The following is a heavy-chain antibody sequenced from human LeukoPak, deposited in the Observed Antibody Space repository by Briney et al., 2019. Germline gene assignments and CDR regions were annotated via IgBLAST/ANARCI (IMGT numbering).Heavy chain of an antibody. Sequence: PGGSLRLYCTASGFTVSAYWMYEVRQAPGKGLVCVSRLSDDGSNTRYADSVKGRFTISRDNAKNTLYLQMNSLRAEDTVVYYCAREGTASIVYLCRGTLVTVSS. D-gene: IGHD3-10*01. CDR2: LSDDGSNT. CDR3: AREGTASIVY. V-gene: IGHV3-74*01. J-gene: IGHJ4*02. CDR1: GFTVSAYW.